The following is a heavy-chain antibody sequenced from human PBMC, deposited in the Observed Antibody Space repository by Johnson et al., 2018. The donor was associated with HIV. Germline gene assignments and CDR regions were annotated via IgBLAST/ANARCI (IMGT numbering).Heavy chain of an antibody. CDR3: AKDLQDYYDSSGHDAFDI. CDR2: ISYDGNNK. V-gene: IGHV3-30*18. Sequence: VESGGGVVQPGRSLRLSCAASGFTFSSYAMHWVRQAPGKGLEWVTFISYDGNNKYYADSVKGRFTISRDNSKNTVYLQMNGLRAEDTAVYYCAKDLQDYYDSSGHDAFDIWGQGTMVTVSS. J-gene: IGHJ3*02. CDR1: GFTFSSYA. D-gene: IGHD3-22*01.